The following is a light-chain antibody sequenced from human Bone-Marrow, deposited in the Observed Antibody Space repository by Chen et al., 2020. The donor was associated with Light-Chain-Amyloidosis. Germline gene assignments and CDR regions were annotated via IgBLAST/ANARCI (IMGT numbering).Light chain of an antibody. CDR2: GSS. V-gene: IGKV3-20*01. CDR1: QTISSNY. CDR3: QQYGTSSLT. J-gene: IGKJ4*01. Sequence: EIVLTQSPGTLSLSPGEGANLSCRASQTISSNYLTWYQQKFGQAPRLLIYGSSRRATGIPDRYTGGESGTDFNLTSNRLPPEDFARDFCQQYGTSSLTFGAGTKVELK.